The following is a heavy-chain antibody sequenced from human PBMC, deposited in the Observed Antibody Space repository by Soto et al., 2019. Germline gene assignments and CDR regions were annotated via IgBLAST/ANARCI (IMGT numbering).Heavy chain of an antibody. D-gene: IGHD2-2*01. CDR2: INPQTGGT. CDR3: ARERYQVISDGRDG. Sequence: ASVKVSCKASGYTFTGYYIHWVREAPGQGLEWMGWINPQTGGTSYAQKFQGRVTLSRDTSINTAYLELSRLTFDDAAVYFCARERYQVISDGRDGWGQQTMVTVSS. J-gene: IGHJ6*02. V-gene: IGHV1-2*02. CDR1: GYTFTGYY.